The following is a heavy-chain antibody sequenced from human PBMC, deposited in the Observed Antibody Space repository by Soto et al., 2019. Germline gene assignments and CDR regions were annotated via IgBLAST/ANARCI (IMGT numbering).Heavy chain of an antibody. J-gene: IGHJ4*02. CDR3: ASPGDRPQHEFDY. CDR2: VYYSGTT. V-gene: IGHV4-61*01. CDR1: GGSVSDKTYY. Sequence: SETLSLTCSVSGGSVSDKTYYWSWIRQPPGKRLEWIGYVYYSGTTNYNPSLKSRVTISVDLSKNRFSLRLSSVTTADTAMYYCASPGDRPQHEFDYWGQGTLVTVSS.